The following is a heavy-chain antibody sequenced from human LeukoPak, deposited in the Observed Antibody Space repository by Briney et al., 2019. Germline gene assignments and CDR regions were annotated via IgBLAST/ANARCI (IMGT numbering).Heavy chain of an antibody. CDR3: ARDPGAYYYYGNAFDI. D-gene: IGHD3-22*01. CDR1: GFTISDLY. Sequence: PGGSLRLSCAASGFTISDLYMSWIRQAPGKGREWVSYINSGGITINYADSVRGRFTISRDNDTNSLYLQMNSLRAKATAVYYYARDPGAYYYYGNAFDIWGQGTMVTVSS. CDR2: INSGGITI. V-gene: IGHV3-11*01. J-gene: IGHJ3*02.